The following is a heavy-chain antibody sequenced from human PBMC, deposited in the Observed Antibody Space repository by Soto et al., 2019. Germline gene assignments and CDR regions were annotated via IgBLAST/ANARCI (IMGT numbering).Heavy chain of an antibody. CDR3: APGGHGFWSGDTYYYPMDV. Sequence: QVHLVQSGAEVKKPGASVKVSCTASGYDFNNYDIHWVWRSAGQGLEWMGWMTRKGDTPGYAPSFQGRFTMTMDTSRCAVSIGLTSLGFEDCAVYFSAPGGHGFWSGDTYYYPMDVWPQGARDT. CDR1: GYDFNNYD. J-gene: IGHJ6*01. D-gene: IGHD3-3*01. V-gene: IGHV1-8*01. CDR2: MTRKGDTP.